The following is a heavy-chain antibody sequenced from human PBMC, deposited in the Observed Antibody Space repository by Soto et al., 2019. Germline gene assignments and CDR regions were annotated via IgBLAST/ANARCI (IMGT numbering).Heavy chain of an antibody. V-gene: IGHV4-4*07. CDR2: IYATGTT. D-gene: IGHD2-2*03. J-gene: IGHJ5*02. CDR1: GASISGFY. CDR3: VRDGSKTLRDWFDP. Sequence: SETLSLTXTVSGASISGFYWSWIRKSAGKGLEWVGRIYATGTTDYNPSLKSRVMMSVDTSKKQFSLKLRSVTAADTAVYYCVRDGSKTLRDWFDPWGQGISVTVSS.